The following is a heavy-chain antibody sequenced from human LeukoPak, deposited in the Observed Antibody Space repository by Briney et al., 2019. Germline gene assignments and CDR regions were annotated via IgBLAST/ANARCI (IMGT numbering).Heavy chain of an antibody. CDR1: GYTFTSYY. J-gene: IGHJ4*02. V-gene: IGHV1-46*01. CDR2: INPSGGST. CDR3: ARDSGSGNNDY. D-gene: IGHD1-26*01. Sequence: ASVKVSCKASGYTFTSYYMHWVRQAPGQGLEWMGIINPSGGSTSYAQKFQGRVTFISNTSATTAFMELSSLRSEDAAVYYCARDSGSGNNDYWGQGTLVTVSS.